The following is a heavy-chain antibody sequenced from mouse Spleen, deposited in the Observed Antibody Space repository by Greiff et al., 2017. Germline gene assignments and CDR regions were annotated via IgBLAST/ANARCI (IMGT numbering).Heavy chain of an antibody. CDR1: GFTFSDYY. V-gene: IGHV5-16*01. J-gene: IGHJ3*01. CDR3: ARGGITTAFAY. Sequence: EVKLMESEGGLVQPGSSMKLSCTASGFTFSDYYMAWVRQVPEKGLEWVANINYDGSSTYYLDSLKSRFIISRDNAKNILYLQMSSLKSEDTATYYCARGGITTAFAYWGQGTLVTVSA. CDR2: INYDGSST. D-gene: IGHD2-4*01.